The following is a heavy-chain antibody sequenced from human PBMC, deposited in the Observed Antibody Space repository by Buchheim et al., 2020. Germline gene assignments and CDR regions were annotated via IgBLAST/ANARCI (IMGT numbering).Heavy chain of an antibody. D-gene: IGHD3-3*01. CDR2: IYYSGST. Sequence: QLQLQESGPGLVKPSETLSLTCTVSGGSISSSSYYWGWIRQPPGKGLEWIGSIYYSGSTYYNPSLKSRVTISVDTSKNQFSLKLSSVTAADTAVYYCARFPYDFWSGHDLDDAFDIWGQGT. J-gene: IGHJ3*02. CDR3: ARFPYDFWSGHDLDDAFDI. V-gene: IGHV4-39*01. CDR1: GGSISSSSYY.